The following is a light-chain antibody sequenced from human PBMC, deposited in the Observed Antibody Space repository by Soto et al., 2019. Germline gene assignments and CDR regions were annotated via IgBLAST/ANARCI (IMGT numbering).Light chain of an antibody. CDR1: QSISSW. CDR2: KAS. CDR3: QQYDYYPYT. J-gene: IGKJ2*01. V-gene: IGKV1-5*03. Sequence: DIQMTQSPSTLSASVGDRVTITCRASQSISSWLAWYQQKPGEAPKILIYKASTLESGVTSRFSGSGSGTEFTRTISSLQPDDFATYYCQQYDYYPYTFGQGTKLEIK.